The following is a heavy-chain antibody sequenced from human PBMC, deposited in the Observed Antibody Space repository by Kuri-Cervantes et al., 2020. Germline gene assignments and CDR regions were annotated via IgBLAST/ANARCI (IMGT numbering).Heavy chain of an antibody. D-gene: IGHD6-25*01. Sequence: ASVKVSCKASGYTFTSYYMHWVRQAPGQGLEWMGIINPSGGSTSYAQKFQGRVTMTRDTSISTAYMELSRLRSDDTAVYYCARGPIATAGAFDPWGQGTLVTVSS. V-gene: IGHV1-46*01. CDR2: INPSGGST. CDR3: ARGPIATAGAFDP. J-gene: IGHJ5*02. CDR1: GYTFTSYY.